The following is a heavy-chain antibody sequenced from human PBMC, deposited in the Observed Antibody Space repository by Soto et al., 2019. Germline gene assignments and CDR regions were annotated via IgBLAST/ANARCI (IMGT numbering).Heavy chain of an antibody. Sequence: QVQLVESGGGVVQPGRSLRLSCAASGFTFSSYGMHWVRQAPGKGLEWVAVISYDGSNKYYADSVKGRFTISRDNSKNPLHLQSKSLSAEDTGGYYCAKSRVPLGYDAFDIRGQGTMVTVSS. D-gene: IGHD5-12*01. V-gene: IGHV3-30*18. CDR3: AKSRVPLGYDAFDI. CDR2: ISYDGSNK. CDR1: GFTFSSYG. J-gene: IGHJ3*02.